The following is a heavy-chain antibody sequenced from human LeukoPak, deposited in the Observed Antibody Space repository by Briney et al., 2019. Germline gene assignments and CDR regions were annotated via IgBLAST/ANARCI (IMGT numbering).Heavy chain of an antibody. J-gene: IGHJ4*02. CDR3: ARRGGYSYGYIFDY. CDR1: GGSISSSSYY. CDR2: IYYSGST. D-gene: IGHD5-18*01. Sequence: PSETLSLTCTVSGGSISSSSYYWGWIRQPPGKGLEWIGSIYYSGSTYYNPSLKSRVTISVDTSKNQFSLKLSSVTAADTAVYYCARRGGYSYGYIFDYWGQGTLVTVSS. V-gene: IGHV4-39*01.